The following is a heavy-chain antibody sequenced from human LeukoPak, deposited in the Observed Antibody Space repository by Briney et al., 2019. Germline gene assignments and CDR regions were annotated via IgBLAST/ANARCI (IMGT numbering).Heavy chain of an antibody. CDR3: ARVGITMIPNHSVDY. CDR1: GGTFSSYA. Sequence: SVKVSCKASGGTFSSYAISWVRQAPGQGLEWIGGIIPIFGTANYAQKFQGRVTITADKSTSTAYMELSSLRSDDTAVYYCARVGITMIPNHSVDYWGQGTLVTVSS. D-gene: IGHD3-22*01. J-gene: IGHJ4*02. CDR2: IIPIFGTA. V-gene: IGHV1-69*06.